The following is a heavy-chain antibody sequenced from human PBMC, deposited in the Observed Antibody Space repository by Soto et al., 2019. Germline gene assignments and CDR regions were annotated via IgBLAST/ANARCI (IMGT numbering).Heavy chain of an antibody. V-gene: IGHV4-31*02. CDR1: GGSISSGGYY. CDR3: ARSGGNSYYYGMDV. CDR2: IYYSANT. D-gene: IGHD3-10*01. Sequence: QLQLQESGPGLVKPSQTLSLTCSVSGGSISSGGYYWSWIRQPPGKGLEWIGYIYYSANTHYNPSLKGRVSISADTSKNQFSLNLSSVTAADTPVYYSARSGGNSYYYGMDVWGQGTTVTVSS. J-gene: IGHJ6*02.